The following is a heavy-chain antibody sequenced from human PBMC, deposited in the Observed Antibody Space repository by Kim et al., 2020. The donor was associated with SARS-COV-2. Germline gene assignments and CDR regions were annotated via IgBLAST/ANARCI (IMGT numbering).Heavy chain of an antibody. V-gene: IGHV5-10-1*01. CDR2: IDPSDSYT. Sequence: GESLKISCKGSGYSFTSYWISWVRQMPGKGLEWMGRIDPSDSYTNYSPSFQGHVTISADKSISTAYLQWSSLKASDTAMYYCAIRYDCIAAAGSCYFDYWGQGTLVTVSS. D-gene: IGHD6-13*01. J-gene: IGHJ4*02. CDR3: AIRYDCIAAAGSCYFDY. CDR1: GYSFTSYW.